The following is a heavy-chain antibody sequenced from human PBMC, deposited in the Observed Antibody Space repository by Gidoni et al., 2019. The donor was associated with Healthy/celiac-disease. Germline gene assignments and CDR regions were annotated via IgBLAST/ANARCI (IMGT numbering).Heavy chain of an antibody. CDR3: AKDASPDYYYYYMDV. J-gene: IGHJ6*03. CDR2: ISWNSGSI. Sequence: EVQLVESGGGLVQPGRSLRLSCAASGFTFDDYAMHWVRQAPGKGLEWVSGISWNSGSIGYADSVKGRVTISRDNAKNSLYLQMNRLRAEDTALYYCAKDASPDYYYYYMDVWGKGTTVTVSS. V-gene: IGHV3-9*01. CDR1: GFTFDDYA. D-gene: IGHD6-6*01.